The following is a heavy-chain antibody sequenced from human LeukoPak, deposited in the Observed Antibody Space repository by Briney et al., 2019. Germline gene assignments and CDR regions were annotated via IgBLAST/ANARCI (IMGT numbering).Heavy chain of an antibody. CDR3: ARQGYSGYDYDY. CDR1: GYTFTDYG. CDR2: INPNSGGT. Sequence: GASVKVSCKASGYTFTDYGISWVRQAPGQGLEWMGWINPNSGGTNYAQKFQGRVTMTRDTSISTAYMELSRLRSDDTAVYYCARQGYSGYDYDYWGQGTLVTVSS. D-gene: IGHD5-12*01. J-gene: IGHJ4*02. V-gene: IGHV1-2*02.